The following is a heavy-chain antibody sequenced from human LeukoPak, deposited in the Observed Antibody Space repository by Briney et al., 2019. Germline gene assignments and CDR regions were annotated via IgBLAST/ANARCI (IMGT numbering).Heavy chain of an antibody. Sequence: GGALRLSCAGSGFSFSSYGMHWVRQAPGKGLEWMAFIRSDGSNKYYADSVKGRFTLSRENSKNTLYLQMNSLRAEDTAVYYCARILDSAWGELGYWGQGTLVTVSS. V-gene: IGHV3-30*02. J-gene: IGHJ4*02. CDR1: GFSFSSYG. CDR2: IRSDGSNK. D-gene: IGHD6-19*01. CDR3: ARILDSAWGELGY.